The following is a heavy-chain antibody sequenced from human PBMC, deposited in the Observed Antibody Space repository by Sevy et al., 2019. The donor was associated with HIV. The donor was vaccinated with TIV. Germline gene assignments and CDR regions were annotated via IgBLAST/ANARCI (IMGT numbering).Heavy chain of an antibody. CDR1: GFSLSNYA. Sequence: GGSLRLSCAASGFSLSNYAMSWVRQAPGKGLEWISTKTGSAGVTYYADSVKGRFTISRDNSKNTLFLQMNSLRAEDTALYYCINNRGFCTNGVCGEYFDYWGQGTLVTVSS. J-gene: IGHJ4*02. D-gene: IGHD2-8*01. CDR2: KTGSAGVT. CDR3: INNRGFCTNGVCGEYFDY. V-gene: IGHV3-23*01.